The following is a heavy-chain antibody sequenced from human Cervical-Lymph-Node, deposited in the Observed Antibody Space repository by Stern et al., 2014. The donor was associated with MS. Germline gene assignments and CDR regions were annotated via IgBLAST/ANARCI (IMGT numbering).Heavy chain of an antibody. CDR1: GGTFNVYA. CDR3: ARDGRHTNNYGLDV. J-gene: IGHJ6*02. Sequence: QVQLVQSGAEVNKPGSSVKVSCQASGGTFNVYAINWLRQAPGQGLEWMGGIIPIIGIANYAQKFQGRVMITADESTRTSSMQLSSLTSNDTAVYYCARDGRHTNNYGLDVWGQGTTVTVSS. V-gene: IGHV1-69*01. CDR2: IIPIIGIA.